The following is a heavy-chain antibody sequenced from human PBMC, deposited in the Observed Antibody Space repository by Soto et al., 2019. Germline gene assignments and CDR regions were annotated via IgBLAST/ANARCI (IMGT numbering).Heavy chain of an antibody. D-gene: IGHD3-10*01. CDR1: GGSISSYY. V-gene: IGHV4-59*01. CDR2: IYYSGST. J-gene: IGHJ4*02. Sequence: SETPSLTCTVSGGSISSYYWSWIRQPPGKGLEWIGYIYYSGSTNYNPSLKSRVTISVDTSKNQFSLKLSSVTAADTAVYYCARHRGFFDYWGQGTLVTVSS. CDR3: ARHRGFFDY.